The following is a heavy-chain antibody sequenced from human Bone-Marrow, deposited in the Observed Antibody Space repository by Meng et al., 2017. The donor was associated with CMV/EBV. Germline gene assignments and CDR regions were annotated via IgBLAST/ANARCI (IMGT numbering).Heavy chain of an antibody. CDR1: GYTFTGYY. CDR3: AVTYYYDSSGYYSFDY. J-gene: IGHJ4*02. V-gene: IGHV1-2*02. Sequence: QVQRVRAGAGGKKPGASVKVSCKASGYTFTGYYMHWVRQAPGQGLEWMGWINPNSGGTNYAQKFQGRVTMTRDTSISTAYMELSRLRSDDTAVYYCAVTYYYDSSGYYSFDYWGQGTLVTVSS. D-gene: IGHD3-22*01. CDR2: INPNSGGT.